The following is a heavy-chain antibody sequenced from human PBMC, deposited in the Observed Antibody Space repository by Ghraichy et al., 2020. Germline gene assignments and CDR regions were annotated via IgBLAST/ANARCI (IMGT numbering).Heavy chain of an antibody. V-gene: IGHV3-33*06. CDR3: AKERPGIAAAGTLDY. Sequence: GSLRLSCAASGFTFSSYGMHWVRQAPGKGLEWVAVIWYDGSNKYYADSVKGRFTISRDNSKNTLYLQMNSLRAEDTAVYYCAKERPGIAAAGTLDYWGQGTLVTVSS. D-gene: IGHD6-13*01. CDR2: IWYDGSNK. J-gene: IGHJ4*02. CDR1: GFTFSSYG.